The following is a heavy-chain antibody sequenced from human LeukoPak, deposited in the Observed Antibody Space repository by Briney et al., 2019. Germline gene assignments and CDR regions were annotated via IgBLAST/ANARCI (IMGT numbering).Heavy chain of an antibody. CDR1: GGSISSYY. J-gene: IGHJ5*02. Sequence: PSETLSLTCTVSGGSISSYYWSWLRQPAGKGLEWIGRIYTSGSTNYNPSLKSRVTISVDKSKNQFSLKLSSVTAADTAVYYCARASIAAAETVWFDPWGQGTLVTVSS. D-gene: IGHD6-13*01. V-gene: IGHV4-4*07. CDR3: ARASIAAAETVWFDP. CDR2: IYTSGST.